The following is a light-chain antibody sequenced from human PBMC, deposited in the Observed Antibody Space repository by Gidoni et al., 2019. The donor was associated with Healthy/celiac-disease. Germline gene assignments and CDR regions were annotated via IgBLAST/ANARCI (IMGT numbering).Light chain of an antibody. CDR3: QKYNSAPWT. Sequence: DVPLPQSPSSLSASVGDRGTITCRTSQGISNYLAWSQQKPGTVPKLLLYAASTLQSGVPSRFSCSGSGTDFTLTISSLQPEDVATYYCQKYNSAPWTFXXXTKVEIK. CDR1: QGISNY. J-gene: IGKJ1*01. CDR2: AAS. V-gene: IGKV1-27*01.